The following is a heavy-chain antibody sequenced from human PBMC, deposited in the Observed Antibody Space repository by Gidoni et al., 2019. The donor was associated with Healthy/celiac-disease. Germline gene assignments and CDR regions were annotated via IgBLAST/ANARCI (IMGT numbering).Heavy chain of an antibody. J-gene: IGHJ4*02. V-gene: IGHV3-30-3*01. CDR2: ISYDGSNK. CDR3: ARGSIAVADTDLEY. Sequence: QVKLVESGGGVVQPGRSLRRAWAATGFTFSSYAMHWVRQAPGKGLEGVAVISYDGSNKYYPDSVKGRFTISRDNSKNTLYLQMNSLRAEDTAVYYCARGSIAVADTDLEYWGQGTLVTVSS. CDR1: GFTFSSYA. D-gene: IGHD6-19*01.